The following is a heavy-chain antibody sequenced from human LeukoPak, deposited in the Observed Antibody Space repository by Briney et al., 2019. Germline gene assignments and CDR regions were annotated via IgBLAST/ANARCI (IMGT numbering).Heavy chain of an antibody. Sequence: PGGSLRLSCAGSGFPFNDYGMSWVRQAPGKGLEWVANIKQDGSEKYYVDSVKGRFTISRDNAKNSLYLQMNSLRAEDTAVYYCASIGYYRFDYWGQGTLVTVSS. J-gene: IGHJ4*02. CDR1: GFPFNDYG. CDR3: ASIGYYRFDY. D-gene: IGHD3-22*01. V-gene: IGHV3-7*01. CDR2: IKQDGSEK.